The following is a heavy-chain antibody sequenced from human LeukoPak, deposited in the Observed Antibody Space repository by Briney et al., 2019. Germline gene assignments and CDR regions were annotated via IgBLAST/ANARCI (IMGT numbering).Heavy chain of an antibody. CDR3: AIDMSSEGYFDY. V-gene: IGHV1-24*01. D-gene: IGHD3-10*01. CDR2: SDPEDGET. Sequence: ASVKVSCKVSGYTLTELFTHWVRQAPGKGLEWMGGSDPEDGETIYAQKFQGRVTMTEDTSTDTAYMELSSLGSEDTAVYYCAIDMSSEGYFDYWGQGTLVTVSS. CDR1: GYTLTELF. J-gene: IGHJ4*02.